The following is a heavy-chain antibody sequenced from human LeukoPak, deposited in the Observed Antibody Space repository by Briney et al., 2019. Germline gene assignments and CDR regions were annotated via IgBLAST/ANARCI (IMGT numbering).Heavy chain of an antibody. CDR3: ARRTPIGSGWYLSYYYYYMDV. Sequence: SETLSLTCAVYGGSFSGYYWSWIRQPPGKGLEWIGEINHSGSTNYNPPLKSRVTISVDTSKNQFSLKLSSVTAADTAVYYCARRTPIGSGWYLSYYYYYMDVWGKGTTVTISS. D-gene: IGHD6-19*01. J-gene: IGHJ6*03. CDR1: GGSFSGYY. CDR2: INHSGST. V-gene: IGHV4-34*01.